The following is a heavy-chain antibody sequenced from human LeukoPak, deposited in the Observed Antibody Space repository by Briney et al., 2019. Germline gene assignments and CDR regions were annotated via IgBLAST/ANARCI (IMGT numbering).Heavy chain of an antibody. CDR3: ASTRVEDAFDI. Sequence: PGGSLRLSCAASGFTFSSYWMSWVRQAPGKGLEWVANIKQDGSEKYYVDSVKGRFTISRDNAKNSLYLQMNSLRAEDTAVYYCASTRVEDAFDIWGQGTMVTVSS. V-gene: IGHV3-7*01. CDR1: GFTFSSYW. D-gene: IGHD5-24*01. J-gene: IGHJ3*02. CDR2: IKQDGSEK.